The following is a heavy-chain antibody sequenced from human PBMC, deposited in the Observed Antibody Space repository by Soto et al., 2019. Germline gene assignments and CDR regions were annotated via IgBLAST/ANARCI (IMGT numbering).Heavy chain of an antibody. Sequence: GESLKISCAASGFTFSSYAMHWVRQAPGKGLEWVAVISYDGSNKYYADSVKGRFTISRDNSKNTLYLQMNSLRAEDTAVYYCARDKLSRAVAGAFDIWGQGTMVTVSS. D-gene: IGHD6-19*01. J-gene: IGHJ3*02. CDR2: ISYDGSNK. CDR3: ARDKLSRAVAGAFDI. CDR1: GFTFSSYA. V-gene: IGHV3-30*04.